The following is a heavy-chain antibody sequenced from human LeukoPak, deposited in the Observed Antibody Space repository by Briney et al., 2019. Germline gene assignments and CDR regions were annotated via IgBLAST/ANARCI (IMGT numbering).Heavy chain of an antibody. D-gene: IGHD3-3*01. CDR2: ISAYNGNT. CDR1: GGTFTSYG. V-gene: IGHV1-18*01. Sequence: ASVKVSCKASGGTFTSYGISWVRQAPGQGLEWMGWISAYNGNTNYAQKLQGRVTMTTDTSTSTAYMELRSLRSDDTAVYYCASAIFGVALFDPWGQGTLVTVSS. J-gene: IGHJ5*02. CDR3: ASAIFGVALFDP.